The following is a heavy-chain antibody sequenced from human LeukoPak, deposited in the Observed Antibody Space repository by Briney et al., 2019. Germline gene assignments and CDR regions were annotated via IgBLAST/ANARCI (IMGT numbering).Heavy chain of an antibody. D-gene: IGHD5-24*01. CDR1: GFTFSSYS. CDR2: ISSSSSTI. Sequence: GGSLRLSCAASGFTFSSYSMNWVRQAPGKGLEWVSYISSSSSTIYYADSVKGRFTISRDNAKNSLYLQMNSLRAEDTAVYYCARGRAGDGYNVDVWGKGTTVTVSS. CDR3: ARGRAGDGYNVDV. J-gene: IGHJ6*04. V-gene: IGHV3-48*04.